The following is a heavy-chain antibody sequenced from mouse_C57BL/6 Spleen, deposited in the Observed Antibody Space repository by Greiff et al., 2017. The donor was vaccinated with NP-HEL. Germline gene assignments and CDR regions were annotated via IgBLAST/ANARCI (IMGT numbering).Heavy chain of an antibody. CDR3: ARSYYGSREHWYFDV. J-gene: IGHJ1*03. CDR1: GYTFTSYW. Sequence: QVQLQQPGAELVRPGSSVKLSCKASGYTFTSYWMHWVKQRPIQGLEWIGNIDPSDSETHYNQKFKDKATLTVDKSSSTAYMQLSSLTSEDSAVYYCARSYYGSREHWYFDVWGTGTTVTVSS. D-gene: IGHD1-1*01. CDR2: IDPSDSET. V-gene: IGHV1-52*01.